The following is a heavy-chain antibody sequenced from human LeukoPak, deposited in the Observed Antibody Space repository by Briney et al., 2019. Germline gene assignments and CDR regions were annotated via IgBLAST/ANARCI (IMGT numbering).Heavy chain of an antibody. Sequence: KPSETLSLTCAVYGRSFTSYYWSWIRQPPGKGLEWIGYIYYSGSTNYNPSLKSRVTISVDTSKNQFSLKLSSVTAADTAVYYCARQGRYSSSSLYVDYWGQGTLVTVSS. CDR2: IYYSGST. CDR1: GRSFTSYY. CDR3: ARQGRYSSSSLYVDY. V-gene: IGHV4-59*08. D-gene: IGHD6-6*01. J-gene: IGHJ4*02.